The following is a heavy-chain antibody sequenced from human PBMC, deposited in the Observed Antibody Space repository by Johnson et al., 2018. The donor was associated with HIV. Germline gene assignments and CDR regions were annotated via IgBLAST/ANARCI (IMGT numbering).Heavy chain of an antibody. D-gene: IGHD6-6*01. J-gene: IGHJ3*02. CDR2: ISYVGSNK. V-gene: IGHV3-30*18. CDR1: GFTFSSYG. CDR3: AKRVPSKQLVDAFDI. Sequence: QVQLVESGGGVVQPGRSLRLSCAASGFTFSSYGMHWVRQAPGKGLEWVAVISYVGSNKYYADSVKGRFTISRDNSKNTLYLQMNSLRAEDTAVYYCAKRVPSKQLVDAFDIWGQGTMVTVSS.